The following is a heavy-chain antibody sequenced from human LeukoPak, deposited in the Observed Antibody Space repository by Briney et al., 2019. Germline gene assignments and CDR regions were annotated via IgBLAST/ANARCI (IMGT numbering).Heavy chain of an antibody. CDR3: ARLLGYCSGGSCPASDY. CDR1: GGSFSGYY. CDR2: INHSGST. Sequence: PSETLSLTCAVYGGSFSGYYWSWIRQPPGKGLEWIGEINHSGSTNYNPSLKSRVTISVDTSKNQFSLKLSSVTAADTAVYYCARLLGYCSGGSCPASDYWGQGTLVTVSS. J-gene: IGHJ4*02. V-gene: IGHV4-34*01. D-gene: IGHD2-15*01.